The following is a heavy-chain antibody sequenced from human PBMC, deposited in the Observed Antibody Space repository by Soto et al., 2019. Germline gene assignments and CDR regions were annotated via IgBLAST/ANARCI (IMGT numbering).Heavy chain of an antibody. CDR1: GFTFSSYG. CDR2: IWFDGSNK. J-gene: IGHJ4*02. CDR3: ATTGPY. Sequence: QVQLVEPGGGVVQPGRSLRLSCAASGFTFSSYGMHWVRQAPGKGLGWVAVIWFDGSNKFYADSVKGRFTISRDNSKNTVSLQMNSLRDEDSAAYYCATTGPYWGQGTLVTVSS. V-gene: IGHV3-33*01.